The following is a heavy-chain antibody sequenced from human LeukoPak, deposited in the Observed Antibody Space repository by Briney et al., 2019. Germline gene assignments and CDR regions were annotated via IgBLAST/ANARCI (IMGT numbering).Heavy chain of an antibody. CDR1: GFTGNSIH. Sequence: SVTLSLTCTGSGFTGNSIHWIWLPQPAGQELMGFVRIYSSGSTNYNPSLKSRVTMSVDTSKSQFSLKLSSVTAADTAVYYCARDRTYGGNSGFDYWGQGTLVTVSS. D-gene: IGHD4-23*01. CDR2: IYSSGST. J-gene: IGHJ4*02. V-gene: IGHV4-4*07. CDR3: ARDRTYGGNSGFDY.